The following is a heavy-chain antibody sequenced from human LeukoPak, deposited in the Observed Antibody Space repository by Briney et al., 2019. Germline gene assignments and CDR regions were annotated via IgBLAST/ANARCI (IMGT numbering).Heavy chain of an antibody. V-gene: IGHV4-59*01. CDR1: GGSISSYY. CDR2: IYYSGST. D-gene: IGHD6-19*01. CDR3: ARQGYGSGYYYFDY. Sequence: PSETLSLTCTVSGGSISSYYWSWIRQPPGKGLEWIGYIYYSGSTNYNPSLNSRVTISVDTSKNQFSLKLSSVTAADTAVYYCARQGYGSGYYYFDYWGQGTQVTVSS. J-gene: IGHJ4*02.